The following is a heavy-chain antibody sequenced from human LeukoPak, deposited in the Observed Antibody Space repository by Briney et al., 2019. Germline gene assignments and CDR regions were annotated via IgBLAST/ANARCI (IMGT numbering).Heavy chain of an antibody. CDR1: GFTFSGYS. D-gene: IGHD3-22*01. Sequence: GGSLRLSCTTSGFTFSGYSMNWVRQAPGKGLEWVSSISSSSSNIKYADSVKGPFTISRDNAKNSLYLQMNSLRTEDTAVYYCARGAYYYEDWGQGTLVTVSS. CDR2: ISSSSSNI. V-gene: IGHV3-21*01. J-gene: IGHJ4*02. CDR3: ARGAYYYED.